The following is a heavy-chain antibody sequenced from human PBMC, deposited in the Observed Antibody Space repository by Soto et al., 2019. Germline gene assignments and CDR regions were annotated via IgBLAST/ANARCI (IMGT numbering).Heavy chain of an antibody. CDR3: AKEYNSGWVDY. Sequence: QVQLVESGGGVVQPGRSLRLACAASGFTFSYYGMHWVRQAPGKGLEWVAVISSDGGSEYYADSVKGRFTISRDNSKNTVLLHMNILRLDDTAVYYCAKEYNSGWVDYWGQGTLVTVSS. D-gene: IGHD6-19*01. J-gene: IGHJ4*02. CDR2: ISSDGGSE. V-gene: IGHV3-30*18. CDR1: GFTFSYYG.